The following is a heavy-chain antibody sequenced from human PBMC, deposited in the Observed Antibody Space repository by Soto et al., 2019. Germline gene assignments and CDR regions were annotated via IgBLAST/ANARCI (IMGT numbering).Heavy chain of an antibody. J-gene: IGHJ5*02. CDR3: AREDRAAAGMPWFDP. CDR2: IIPIFGTA. D-gene: IGHD6-13*01. V-gene: IGHV1-69*13. Sequence: EASVKVSCKASGGTFSSYANSWVRQAPGQGLEWMGGIIPIFGTANYAQKFQGRVTITADESTSTAYMELSSLRSEDTAVYYCAREDRAAAGMPWFDPWGQGTLVTVSS. CDR1: GGTFSSYA.